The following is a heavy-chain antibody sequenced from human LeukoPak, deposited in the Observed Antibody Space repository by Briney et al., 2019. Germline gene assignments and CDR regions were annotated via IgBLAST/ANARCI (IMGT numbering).Heavy chain of an antibody. Sequence: SETLSLTCTVSGGSISSSSYYWGWIRQPPGKGLEWIGSIYYSGSTYYNLSLKSRVTISVDTSKNQFSLKLSSVTAADTAVYYCARLGSGSYFDYWGQGTLVTVSS. D-gene: IGHD1-26*01. CDR2: IYYSGST. CDR1: GGSISSSSYY. J-gene: IGHJ4*02. V-gene: IGHV4-39*01. CDR3: ARLGSGSYFDY.